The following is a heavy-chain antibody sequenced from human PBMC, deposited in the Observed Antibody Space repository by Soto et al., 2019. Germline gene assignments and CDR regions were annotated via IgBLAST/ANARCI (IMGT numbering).Heavy chain of an antibody. V-gene: IGHV4-34*01. D-gene: IGHD3-16*02. CDR1: GGSFSGYY. CDR3: ARLISDYIWGSYRDYYFDY. CDR2: INHSGST. Sequence: SETLSLTCAVYGGSFSGYYWSWIRQPPGKGLEWIGEINHSGSTNYNPSLKSRVTISVDTSKNQFSLKLSSVTAADTAVYYCARLISDYIWGSYRDYYFDYWGQGIRVTVAS. J-gene: IGHJ4*02.